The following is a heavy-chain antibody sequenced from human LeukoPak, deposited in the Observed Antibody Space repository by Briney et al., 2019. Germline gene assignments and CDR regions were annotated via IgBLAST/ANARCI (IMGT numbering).Heavy chain of an antibody. D-gene: IGHD3-22*01. CDR3: ARDAYDSSGYSFDY. Sequence: SETLSLTCAVSGGSISSSNWWSWVRQPPGKGLEWIGQIYHSGSTNYNPSLKSRVTISVDKSKNQFSLRLSSVTAADTAVYYCARDAYDSSGYSFDYWGQGTLVTVSS. CDR1: GGSISSSNW. V-gene: IGHV4-4*02. J-gene: IGHJ4*02. CDR2: IYHSGST.